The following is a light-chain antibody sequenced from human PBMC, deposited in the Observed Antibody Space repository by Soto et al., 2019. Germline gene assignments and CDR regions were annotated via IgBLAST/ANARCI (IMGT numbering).Light chain of an antibody. V-gene: IGKV3-15*01. J-gene: IGKJ5*01. Sequence: EIVLTQSPATLSVSPGERATLSCRASQNIDNKLVWYQKKPGQAPSLLLSNAVTRAPGIPARFSGSGFWTEFTLAISSLQPEDFAIYYCQQYKSWWPITFGQGTRLEI. CDR3: QQYKSWWPIT. CDR1: QNIDNK. CDR2: NAV.